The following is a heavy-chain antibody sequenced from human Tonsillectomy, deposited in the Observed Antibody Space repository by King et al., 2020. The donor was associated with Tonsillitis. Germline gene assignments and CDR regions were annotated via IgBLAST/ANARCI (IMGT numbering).Heavy chain of an antibody. Sequence: VQLVESGGGVVQPGGSLRLSCAASGFTFSSYGMHWVRQAPGKGLEWVAFIRYDGSNKYYADSVKGRFTISRDNSKNTLYLQMNSLRAEDTAVYYCAKDSNMIVVVINLGFDYWGQGTLVTVSS. V-gene: IGHV3-30*02. CDR2: IRYDGSNK. CDR1: GFTFSSYG. J-gene: IGHJ4*02. CDR3: AKDSNMIVVVINLGFDY. D-gene: IGHD3-22*01.